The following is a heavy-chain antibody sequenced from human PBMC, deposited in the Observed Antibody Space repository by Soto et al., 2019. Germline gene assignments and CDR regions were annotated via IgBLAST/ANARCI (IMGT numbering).Heavy chain of an antibody. Sequence: QVQLVQSGAEVKKPGASVEVSCKASGYTFTSYDINWVRQATGQGLEWMGWMNPNSGNTGYAQKFQGRVTMTRNTSISTAYMELSSLRSEDTAVYYCAREYSYDAAIDYWGQGTLVTVSS. CDR1: GYTFTSYD. J-gene: IGHJ4*02. CDR2: MNPNSGNT. V-gene: IGHV1-8*01. D-gene: IGHD5-18*01. CDR3: AREYSYDAAIDY.